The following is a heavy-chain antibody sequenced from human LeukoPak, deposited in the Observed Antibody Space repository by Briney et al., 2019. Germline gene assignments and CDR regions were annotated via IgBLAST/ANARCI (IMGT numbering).Heavy chain of an antibody. CDR3: ARLSSSGNNNQSKYRNSLRHYYYYYGMDV. J-gene: IGHJ6*02. CDR2: ISYDGSNK. CDR1: GFTFSSYG. D-gene: IGHD2/OR15-2a*01. V-gene: IGHV3-30*03. Sequence: GGSLRLSCAASGFTFSSYGMHWVRQAPGKGLEWVAVISYDGSNKYYADSVKGRFTISRDNSKNTLYLQMNSLRAEDTAVYYCARLSSSGNNNQSKYRNSLRHYYYYYGMDVWGQGTTVTVSS.